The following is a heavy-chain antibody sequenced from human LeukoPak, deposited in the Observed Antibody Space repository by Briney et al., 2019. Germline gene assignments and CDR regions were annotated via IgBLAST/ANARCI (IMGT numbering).Heavy chain of an antibody. Sequence: PSETLSLTCAVSGGSISSGGYSWSWIRQPPGKGLEWIGYIYHSGSTYYNPSLKSRVTISVDKSKNQFSLKLSSVTAADTAVYYCASSHVLRYFDWSYYFDYWGQETLVTVSS. CDR1: GGSISSGGYS. V-gene: IGHV4-30-2*01. CDR3: ASSHVLRYFDWSYYFDY. CDR2: IYHSGST. D-gene: IGHD3-9*01. J-gene: IGHJ4*02.